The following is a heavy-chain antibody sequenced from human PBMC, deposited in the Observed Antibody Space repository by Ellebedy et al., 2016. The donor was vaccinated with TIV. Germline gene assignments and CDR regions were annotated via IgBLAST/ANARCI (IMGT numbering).Heavy chain of an antibody. J-gene: IGHJ4*02. CDR1: GFTFSSYA. Sequence: GESLKISXAASGFTFSSYAMSWVRQAPGKGLEWVSAISGSGGSTYYADSVKGRFTISRDNSKNTLYLQMNSLRAEDTAVYYCANLLGGGSYWGYYFDYWGQGTLVTVSS. V-gene: IGHV3-23*01. CDR2: ISGSGGST. D-gene: IGHD1-26*01. CDR3: ANLLGGGSYWGYYFDY.